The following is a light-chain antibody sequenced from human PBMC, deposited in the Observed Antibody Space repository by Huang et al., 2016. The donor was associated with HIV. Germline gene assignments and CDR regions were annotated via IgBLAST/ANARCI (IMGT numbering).Light chain of an antibody. CDR1: QRILYNSDKKNY. Sequence: DNVMTQSPDSLAVSLGERATINCKSSQRILYNSDKKNYLAWYQQKPGQPPKLRIYWASTRESGVPDRFSGSGSGTDFTLTICSLHAGVVAVYYCQQYYGSPPTFGQGTKVEIK. CDR2: WAS. J-gene: IGKJ1*01. V-gene: IGKV4-1*01. CDR3: QQYYGSPPT.